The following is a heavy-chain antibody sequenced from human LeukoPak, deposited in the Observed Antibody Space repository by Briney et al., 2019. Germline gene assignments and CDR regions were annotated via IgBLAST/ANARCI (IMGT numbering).Heavy chain of an antibody. CDR1: GYTLTELS. CDR2: IDPEDGET. J-gene: IGHJ4*02. Sequence: ASVKVSCKVSGYTLTELSMHWVRQAPGKGLEWMGGIDPEDGETIYAQKFQGRVTMTEDTSTDTAYMELSSLRSEDTAVYYCATRSGTIFGVVIPFDYWGQGTLVAVSS. V-gene: IGHV1-24*01. CDR3: ATRSGTIFGVVIPFDY. D-gene: IGHD3-3*01.